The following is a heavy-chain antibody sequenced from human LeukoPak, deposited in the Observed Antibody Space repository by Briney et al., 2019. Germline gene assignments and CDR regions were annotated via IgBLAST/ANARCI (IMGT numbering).Heavy chain of an antibody. CDR1: GFTVSNNY. D-gene: IGHD5-12*01. CDR2: IHSGGTT. CDR3: ARDSDSGYGPFAS. J-gene: IGHJ4*02. V-gene: IGHV3-53*01. Sequence: PGGSLRLSCAASGFTVSNNYMSWVRQAPGKGLEWVSVIHSGGTTNYANSVQGRFTIPRANSKTTVYLHMNSLRAEDTAGYYCARDSDSGYGPFASWGQGTLVTVSS.